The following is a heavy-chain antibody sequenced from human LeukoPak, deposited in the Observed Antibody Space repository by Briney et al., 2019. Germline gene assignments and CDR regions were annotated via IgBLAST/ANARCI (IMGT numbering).Heavy chain of an antibody. CDR3: ARTRRYQDFWSGPSSWFDP. CDR2: MYSSGST. D-gene: IGHD3-3*02. J-gene: IGHJ5*02. CDR1: GGSISTSSYY. Sequence: SETLSLTCTVSGGSISTSSYYWGWVRQPPGKGMEWIGSMYSSGSTYYNPSLKSRVTIFADISKKQVSLKLSSVTAADTAVYYCARTRRYQDFWSGPSSWFDPWGQGTLVTVSS. V-gene: IGHV4-39*01.